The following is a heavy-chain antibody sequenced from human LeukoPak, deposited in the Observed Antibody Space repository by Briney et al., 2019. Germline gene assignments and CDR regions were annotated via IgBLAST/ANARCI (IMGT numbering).Heavy chain of an antibody. CDR1: GGSISSYY. Sequence: PETLSLTCTVSGGSISSYYWSWIRQPPGKGLEWIGYIYYGGSTNYNPSLKSRVTISVDTSKNQFSLKLSSVTAADTAVYYCAREAITNRTVVWGQGTLVTVSS. D-gene: IGHD4-23*01. J-gene: IGHJ4*02. CDR3: AREAITNRTVV. V-gene: IGHV4-59*01. CDR2: IYYGGST.